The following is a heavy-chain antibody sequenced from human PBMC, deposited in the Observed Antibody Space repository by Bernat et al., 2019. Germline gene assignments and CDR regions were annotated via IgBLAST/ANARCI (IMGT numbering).Heavy chain of an antibody. CDR2: IYYSGST. Sequence: QVQLQESGPGLVKPSQTLSLTCTVSGGSISSGGYYWSWIRQHPGKGLEWIGYIYYSGSTYYNPSLKSRVTISVDTSKNQFSLKLSSVTAADTAVYYCARYEEDITVTTLNYFDYWGQGTLVTVSS. J-gene: IGHJ4*02. V-gene: IGHV4-31*03. CDR1: GGSISSGGYY. CDR3: ARYEEDITVTTLNYFDY. D-gene: IGHD4-17*01.